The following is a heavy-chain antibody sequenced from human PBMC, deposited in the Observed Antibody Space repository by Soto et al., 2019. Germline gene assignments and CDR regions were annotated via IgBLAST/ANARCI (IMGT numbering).Heavy chain of an antibody. Sequence: EVQLLESGGGLVQPGGSLRLSCAASGFTFSSYAMTWVRQAPGKGLEWVSGISGSGGSTYYADSVKGRFTISRDNSKNTLYLKMNSLRAEDTAIYYCVKDSGYSYSVVLWFGEGDYWGQGTLVTVSS. CDR2: ISGSGGST. CDR1: GFTFSSYA. V-gene: IGHV3-23*01. D-gene: IGHD3-10*01. J-gene: IGHJ4*02. CDR3: VKDSGYSYSVVLWFGEGDY.